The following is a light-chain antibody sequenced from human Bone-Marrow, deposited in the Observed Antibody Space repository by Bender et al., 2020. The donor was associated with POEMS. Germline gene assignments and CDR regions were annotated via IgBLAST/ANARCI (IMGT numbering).Light chain of an antibody. V-gene: IGLV2-23*02. CDR2: EVN. CDR3: CLYAGSSTLV. Sequence: QSALTQPASVSGSPGQSITISCTGTSSDVGSYNLVSWYQQHPGKAPQVIIYEVNKRPSGVSNRFSGSKSGNTASLTISGLQAEDEADYYCCLYAGSSTLVFGGGTKLTVL. CDR1: SSDVGSYNL. J-gene: IGLJ2*01.